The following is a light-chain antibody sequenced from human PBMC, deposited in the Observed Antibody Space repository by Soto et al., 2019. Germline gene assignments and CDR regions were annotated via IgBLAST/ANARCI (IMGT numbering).Light chain of an antibody. V-gene: IGKV1-5*01. Sequence: IQITQSPPPLSASVGERGAITCRASQSISSWLAWYQQKPGKAPKLLIYDASSLESGVPSRFSGSGSGTEFTLTISSLQPDEFATYYCQHYNSYSEAFGQGTKVDI. CDR1: QSISSW. CDR2: DAS. J-gene: IGKJ1*01. CDR3: QHYNSYSEA.